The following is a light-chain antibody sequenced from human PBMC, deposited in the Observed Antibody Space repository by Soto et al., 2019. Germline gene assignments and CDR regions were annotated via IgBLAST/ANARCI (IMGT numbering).Light chain of an antibody. CDR2: EVS. Sequence: QSALTQPASVSGSPGQSITISCTGTSNDVGGYNYVSWYQQQPGKAPKLIIYEVSHRPSGISNRFSGSKSGNTASLTISGLHVEDEADYYCRSHSATSPYVFGTGTKVPVL. CDR3: RSHSATSPYV. CDR1: SNDVGGYNY. J-gene: IGLJ1*01. V-gene: IGLV2-14*01.